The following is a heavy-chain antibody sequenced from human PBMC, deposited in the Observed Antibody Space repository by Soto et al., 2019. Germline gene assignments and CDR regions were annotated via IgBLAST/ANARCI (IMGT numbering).Heavy chain of an antibody. V-gene: IGHV4-4*02. D-gene: IGHD1-26*01. CDR2: IHRAGVT. CDR1: GGSTSSSDW. CDR3: AGRPEIHPR. J-gene: IGHJ4*02. Sequence: QVHLQESGPGLVKPSETLSLTCAISGGSTSSSDWWTWVRQPPGEGLEWIGEIHRAGVTNYNSSLKSRLPISLDHSRNQFSLSLTSVTAADAAVYFCAGRPEIHPRWGQGILVPVSS.